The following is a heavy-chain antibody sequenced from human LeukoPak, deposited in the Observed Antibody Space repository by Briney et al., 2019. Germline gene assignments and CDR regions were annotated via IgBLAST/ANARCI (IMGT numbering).Heavy chain of an antibody. V-gene: IGHV1-18*01. Sequence: ASVKVSCKASGYIFTDYSIAWVRQAPGQGLEWMGWMSVYSGNTKYAPRLHDRVIMTADTSTNTAYMELSSLRSDDTGVYFCARDPGVGPLNDWGRGTLVIVSS. CDR2: MSVYSGNT. CDR1: GYIFTDYS. CDR3: ARDPGVGPLND. J-gene: IGHJ4*02.